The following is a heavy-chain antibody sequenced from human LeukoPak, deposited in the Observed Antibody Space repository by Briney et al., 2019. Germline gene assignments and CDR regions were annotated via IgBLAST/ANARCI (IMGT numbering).Heavy chain of an antibody. CDR1: GGSFSGYY. J-gene: IGHJ6*04. CDR2: INHSGST. CDR3: AREAYSSSWGYGMDV. Sequence: SETLSLTCAVYGGSFSGYYWSWIRQPPGKGLEWIGEINHSGSTNYNPPLKSRVTISVDTSKNQFSLKLSSVTAADTAVYYCAREAYSSSWGYGMDVWGKGTTVTVSS. V-gene: IGHV4-34*01. D-gene: IGHD6-13*01.